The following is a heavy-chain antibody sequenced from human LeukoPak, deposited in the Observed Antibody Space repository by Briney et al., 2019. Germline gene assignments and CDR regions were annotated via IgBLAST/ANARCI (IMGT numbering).Heavy chain of an antibody. D-gene: IGHD3-10*01. CDR2: ISGSGGST. Sequence: GGSLRLSCAASGFTFSSYAMSWVRQAPGKGLEWVSAISGSGGSTYYADSVKGRFTISRDKSKNTLYLQMNSLRAEDTAVYYCAKAEYYYGSGSYFDYWGQGTLVTVSS. V-gene: IGHV3-23*01. CDR1: GFTFSSYA. CDR3: AKAEYYYGSGSYFDY. J-gene: IGHJ4*02.